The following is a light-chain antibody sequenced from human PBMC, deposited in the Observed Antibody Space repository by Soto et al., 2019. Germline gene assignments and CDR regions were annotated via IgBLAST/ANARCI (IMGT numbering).Light chain of an antibody. J-gene: IGLJ2*01. Sequence: QSVLTQPPSASGSPGQSVTISCTGTKNDIGVYDFVSWYQHHPGKAPRLIIYEVVQRPSGVPDRFSGSKSGNTASLTVSGLQAADEADYYCQSYDSSLSGDVVFGGGTKLTVL. CDR3: QSYDSSLSGDVV. CDR1: KNDIGVYDF. CDR2: EVV. V-gene: IGLV2-8*01.